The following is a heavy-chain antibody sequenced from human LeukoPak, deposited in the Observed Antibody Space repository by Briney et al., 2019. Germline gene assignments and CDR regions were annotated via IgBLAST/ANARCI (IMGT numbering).Heavy chain of an antibody. V-gene: IGHV3-23*01. CDR1: GFIFSNHG. CDR3: AKDDAWLRFGE. CDR2: ISPSGDIT. Sequence: GGSLRLSCASSGFIFSNHGMNWVRQAPGKGLEWVSGISPSGDITYYADSVKGRFTISRDNSKNTLYLEVISLTAEDTAVYYCAKDDAWLRFGEWSQGTLVTVSS. D-gene: IGHD3-10*01. J-gene: IGHJ4*02.